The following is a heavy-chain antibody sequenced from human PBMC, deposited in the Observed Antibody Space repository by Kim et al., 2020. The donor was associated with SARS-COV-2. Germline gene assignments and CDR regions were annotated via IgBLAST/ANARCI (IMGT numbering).Heavy chain of an antibody. V-gene: IGHV3-66*01. J-gene: IGHJ4*02. Sequence: GGSLRLSCAASGFTVSSNYMSWVRQAPGKGLEWVSVIYSGGSTYYADSVKGRFTISRDNSKNTLYLQMNSLRAEDTAVYYCARDSGVATTHDDCFDYCCQCTLVFFSS. CDR1: GFTVSSNY. D-gene: IGHD5-12*01. CDR2: IYSGGST. CDR3: ARDSGVATTHDDCFDY.